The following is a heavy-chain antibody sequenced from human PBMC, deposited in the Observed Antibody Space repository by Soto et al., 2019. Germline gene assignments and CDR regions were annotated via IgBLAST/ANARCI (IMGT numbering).Heavy chain of an antibody. D-gene: IGHD5-18*01. CDR1: GGTFSRYS. CDR2: IIPIFGIP. Sequence: GASVKVSCKASGGTFSRYSITWVRQAPGHGLEWIGRIIPIFGIPSYAQKFQGRVTITADESTSTAYMELNSLKTEDTAVYYCASDTARVYYGIDVWGQGTTVTVSS. V-gene: IGHV1-69*13. J-gene: IGHJ6*02. CDR3: ASDTARVYYGIDV.